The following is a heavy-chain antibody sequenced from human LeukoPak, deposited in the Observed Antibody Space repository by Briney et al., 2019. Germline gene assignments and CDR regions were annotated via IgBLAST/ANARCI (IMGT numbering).Heavy chain of an antibody. V-gene: IGHV1-3*03. Sequence: ASVKVSCKASGYTFTSYAMHWVRQAPGQRLEWMGWINAGNGNTKYSQEFQGRVIITRDTSASTAYMELSSLRSDDMAVYYCARDSYSSGWYPYYYMDVWGKGTTVIVSS. J-gene: IGHJ6*03. D-gene: IGHD6-19*01. CDR1: GYTFTSYA. CDR2: INAGNGNT. CDR3: ARDSYSSGWYPYYYMDV.